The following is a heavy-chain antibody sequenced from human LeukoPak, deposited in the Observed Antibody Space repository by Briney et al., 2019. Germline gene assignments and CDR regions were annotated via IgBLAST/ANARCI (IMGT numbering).Heavy chain of an antibody. J-gene: IGHJ4*02. D-gene: IGHD6-13*01. CDR2: IYYSGST. V-gene: IGHV4-59*01. CDR1: GGSISSYY. CDR3: ASGRAYSSSWYAFDY. Sequence: SETLSLTCTVSGGSISSYYWSWIRQPPGKGLEWIGYIYYSGSTNYNPSLKSRVTISVDTSKNQFSLKLSSVTAAGTAVYYCASGRAYSSSWYAFDYWGQGTLVTVSS.